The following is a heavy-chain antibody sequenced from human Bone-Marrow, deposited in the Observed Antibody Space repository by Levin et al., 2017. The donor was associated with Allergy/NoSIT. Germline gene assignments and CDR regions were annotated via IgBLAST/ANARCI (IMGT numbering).Heavy chain of an antibody. J-gene: IGHJ4*02. CDR3: ASDRAEVAARGYYFDY. D-gene: IGHD6-6*01. Sequence: GASVKVSCKASGYTFTGYYMHWVRQAPGQGLEWMGWINPNRGGTTYAQNFQGRVTMTSDTSISTAYMELNRLRSDDTAVYYCASDRAEVAARGYYFDYWGQGTLVTVSS. CDR1: GYTFTGYY. V-gene: IGHV1-2*02. CDR2: INPNRGGT.